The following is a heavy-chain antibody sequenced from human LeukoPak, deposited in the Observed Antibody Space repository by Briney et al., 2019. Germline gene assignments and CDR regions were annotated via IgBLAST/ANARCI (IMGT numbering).Heavy chain of an antibody. D-gene: IGHD3-10*01. J-gene: IGHJ6*03. V-gene: IGHV4-59*01. Sequence: PSETLSLTCTVSGDSISSYYWSWIRQPPGKGLEWIGHIYYSGSTNYNPSLKSRVTISVDTSKNQFSLKLSSVTAADTAVYYCARDNFGDDGYYYYYMDVWGKGTTVTISS. CDR1: GDSISSYY. CDR3: ARDNFGDDGYYYYYMDV. CDR2: IYYSGST.